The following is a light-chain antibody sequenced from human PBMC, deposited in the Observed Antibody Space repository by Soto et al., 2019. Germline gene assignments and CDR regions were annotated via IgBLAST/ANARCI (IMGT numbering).Light chain of an antibody. J-gene: IGKJ4*01. V-gene: IGKV3-20*01. CDR3: QQYETSPFT. CDR2: GAS. Sequence: EIGLTQSPGTLSLSPGERATLSCRASQSVDSSHLAWYQHRPGRAPRLLVYGASRRATGVPDRFSGSGSGTHFTLSIRRLESEDFAVYYCQQYETSPFTFGGGTKVDIK. CDR1: QSVDSSH.